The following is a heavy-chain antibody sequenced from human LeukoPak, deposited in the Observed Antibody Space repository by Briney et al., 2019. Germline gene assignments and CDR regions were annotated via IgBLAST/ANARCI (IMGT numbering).Heavy chain of an antibody. V-gene: IGHV3-30*04. Sequence: RPGGSLRLSCAASGFTFSSYAMHWVRQAPGKGLEWVAVISYDGSNKYYADSVKGRFTISRDNSKNTLYLQMKSLRAEDTAVYYCATSRQRLVRYFDYWGQGTLATVSS. D-gene: IGHD6-13*01. CDR2: ISYDGSNK. J-gene: IGHJ4*02. CDR3: ATSRQRLVRYFDY. CDR1: GFTFSSYA.